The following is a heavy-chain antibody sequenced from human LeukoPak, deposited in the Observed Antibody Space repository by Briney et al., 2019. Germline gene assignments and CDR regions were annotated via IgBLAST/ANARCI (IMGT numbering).Heavy chain of an antibody. Sequence: SETLSLTCTVSGGSISSYYWSWIRQPPGKGLEWIGYIYYSGSTNYNPSLKSRVTISVDTSKNQFSLKLSSVTAADTAVYYCARAQYYYDVSSAFDIWGQGTMVTVSS. CDR2: IYYSGST. D-gene: IGHD3-22*01. V-gene: IGHV4-59*01. J-gene: IGHJ3*02. CDR1: GGSISSYY. CDR3: ARAQYYYDVSSAFDI.